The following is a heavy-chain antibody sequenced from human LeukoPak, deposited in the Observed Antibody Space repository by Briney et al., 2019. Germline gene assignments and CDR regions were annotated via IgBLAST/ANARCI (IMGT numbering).Heavy chain of an antibody. CDR3: AKDALIAAAGYDYFDY. CDR1: GFTVSSNY. Sequence: PGGSLRLSCAAPGFTVSSNYMSWVRQAPGKGPEWVSLIYSGGSTYYADSVKGRFTISRDNAKNTLYLQMNSLRAEDTAVYYCAKDALIAAAGYDYFDYWGQGTLVTVSS. CDR2: IYSGGST. D-gene: IGHD6-13*01. V-gene: IGHV3-53*01. J-gene: IGHJ4*02.